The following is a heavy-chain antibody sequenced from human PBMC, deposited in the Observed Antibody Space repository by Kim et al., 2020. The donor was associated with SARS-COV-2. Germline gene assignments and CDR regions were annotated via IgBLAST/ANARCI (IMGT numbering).Heavy chain of an antibody. V-gene: IGHV6-1*01. CDR1: GDSVSSTSAI. Sequence: SQTLSLTCVISGDSVSSTSAIWIWLRQSPSRGLEWLGRTYYRSKWSSDYAVSVRGRITISPDTSMNQFSLQLNSVTPDDTAVYYCERIGGLVRYWGQGTLVTVSS. D-gene: IGHD2-8*01. CDR2: TYYRSKWSS. J-gene: IGHJ4*02. CDR3: ERIGGLVRY.